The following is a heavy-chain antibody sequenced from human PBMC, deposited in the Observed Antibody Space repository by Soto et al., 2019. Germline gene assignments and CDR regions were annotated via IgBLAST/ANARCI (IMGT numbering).Heavy chain of an antibody. CDR1: GGSITSHF. V-gene: IGHV4-59*11. CDR2: FKYGGSP. Sequence: QVQLQESGPGLVKPSETLSLTCSVSGGSITSHFWNWIRQPPGKGLEWIAYFKYGGSPSYNPSLQSRVTVSSDTLTDQFSLKLNSVTAADTAVYYCARGGIPTQNWFDPWGPGTLVTVSS. CDR3: ARGGIPTQNWFDP. D-gene: IGHD2-2*02. J-gene: IGHJ5*02.